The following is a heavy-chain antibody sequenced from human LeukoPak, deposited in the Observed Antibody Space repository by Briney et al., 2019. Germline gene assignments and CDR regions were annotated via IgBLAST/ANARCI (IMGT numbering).Heavy chain of an antibody. D-gene: IGHD3-22*01. CDR1: GYTFTDYY. CDR2: VDPEDGET. V-gene: IGHV1-69-2*01. J-gene: IGHJ5*02. CDR3: ATELDSSGYYWFDP. Sequence: ASVKISCKVSGYTFTDYYMHWVQRAPGKGLEWMGLVDPEDGETIYAEKFQGRVTITADTSTDTAYMELSSLRSEDTAVYYCATELDSSGYYWFDPWGQGTLVTVSS.